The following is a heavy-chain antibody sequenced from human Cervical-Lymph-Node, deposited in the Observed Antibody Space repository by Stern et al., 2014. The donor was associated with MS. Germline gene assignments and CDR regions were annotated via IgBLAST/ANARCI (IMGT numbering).Heavy chain of an antibody. J-gene: IGHJ6*02. Sequence: DQLVESGAEVKKPGASVKVSCKVSEYTLTELSMHWVRQAPGKGLEWMGGFDPEDGETIYAQKFQGRVTMTEDTSTDTAYMELSSLRSEDTAVYYCATGGRVGAPTYYGMDVWGQGTAVTVSS. CDR2: FDPEDGET. D-gene: IGHD1-26*01. CDR1: EYTLTELS. V-gene: IGHV1-24*01. CDR3: ATGGRVGAPTYYGMDV.